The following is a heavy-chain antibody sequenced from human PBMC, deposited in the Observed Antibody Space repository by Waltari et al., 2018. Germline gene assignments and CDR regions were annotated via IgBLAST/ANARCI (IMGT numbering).Heavy chain of an antibody. V-gene: IGHV3-30*18. CDR3: AKAAFGVVEEGFDY. CDR1: GFTFSSYG. D-gene: IGHD3-3*01. Sequence: QVQLVESGGGVVQPGRSLRLSCAASGFTFSSYGMHWVRQAPGKGLEWVAVTSIDGSNKNYADSVKGRFTISRDTSKNTLYLQMNSLRAEDTAVYYCAKAAFGVVEEGFDYWGQGTLVTVSS. J-gene: IGHJ4*02. CDR2: TSIDGSNK.